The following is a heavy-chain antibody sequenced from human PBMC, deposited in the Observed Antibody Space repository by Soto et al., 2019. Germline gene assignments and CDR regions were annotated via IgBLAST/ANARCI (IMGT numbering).Heavy chain of an antibody. CDR1: GFTFSTYW. V-gene: IGHV3-74*01. CDR2: IKSDETYT. D-gene: IGHD3-16*01. J-gene: IGHJ5*02. CDR3: VKGASGYVYA. Sequence: EVQLLESGGGLVQPGGSLRLSCAASGFTFSTYWMHWVRQAPGKGLVWVSRIKSDETYTTYADSVKGRFTISRDNAKNTLFLQIHSLSADDTAVYYCVKGASGYVYAWGQGILVIVSS.